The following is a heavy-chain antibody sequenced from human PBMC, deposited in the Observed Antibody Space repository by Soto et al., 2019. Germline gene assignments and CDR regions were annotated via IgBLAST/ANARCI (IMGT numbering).Heavy chain of an antibody. CDR3: ARLKKAAARHYWFDP. CDR2: INHSGST. J-gene: IGHJ5*02. D-gene: IGHD6-6*01. CDR1: GGSFSGYY. Sequence: SETLSLTCAVYGGSFSGYYRSWIRQPPGKGLEWIGEINHSGSTNYNPSLKSRVTISVDTSKNQFSLKLSSVTAADTAVYYCARLKKAAARHYWFDPWGQGTLVTVSS. V-gene: IGHV4-34*01.